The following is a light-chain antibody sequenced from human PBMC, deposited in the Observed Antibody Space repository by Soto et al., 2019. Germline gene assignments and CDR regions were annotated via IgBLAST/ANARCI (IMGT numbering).Light chain of an antibody. CDR1: QSVSSTF. Sequence: EIVLTQSPGTLSLSPGQRATLSCRASQSVSSTFLAWYQQKPGQAPRLLIYGASSRATGIPDRFSGSGSGTDFTLTISRLEPEDFVVYYCQQCNSSPWTFGQGTKVEIK. CDR3: QQCNSSPWT. V-gene: IGKV3-20*01. J-gene: IGKJ1*01. CDR2: GAS.